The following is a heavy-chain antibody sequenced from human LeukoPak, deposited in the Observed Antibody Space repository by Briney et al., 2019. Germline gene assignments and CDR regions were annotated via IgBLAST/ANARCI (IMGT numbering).Heavy chain of an antibody. CDR2: IYYSGST. CDR1: GGSISSYY. D-gene: IGHD3-10*01. Sequence: ETLSLTCPVSGGSISSYYWNWIRQPPGKGLEWIGYIYYSGSTNYNPSLKSRVTISVDTSKNQFSLKLSSVTAADTAVYYCARRSVYYGMDVWGQGTTVTVSS. CDR3: ARRSVYYGMDV. V-gene: IGHV4-59*08. J-gene: IGHJ6*02.